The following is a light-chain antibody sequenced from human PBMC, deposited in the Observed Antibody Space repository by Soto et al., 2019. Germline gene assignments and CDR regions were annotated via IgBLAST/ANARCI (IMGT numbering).Light chain of an antibody. J-gene: IGKJ4*01. V-gene: IGKV1-9*01. Sequence: DIQLSQSPSLLSASVGDRVTITCRASQDLDNYLAWYRQTPGEAPKLLIYGAYTLQSGVPRRFSGAGSGSEFSLSISSLEPEDFAVYYCQQRNQWPPVTFGGGTRVEIK. CDR2: GAY. CDR1: QDLDNY. CDR3: QQRNQWPPVT.